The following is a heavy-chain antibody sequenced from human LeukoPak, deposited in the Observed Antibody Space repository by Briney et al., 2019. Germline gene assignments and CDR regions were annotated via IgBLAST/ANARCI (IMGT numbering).Heavy chain of an antibody. V-gene: IGHV4-31*03. D-gene: IGHD6-13*01. CDR1: GGSISSGGYY. J-gene: IGHJ2*01. CDR2: IYYSGST. Sequence: PSETLSLTCTVSGGSISSGGYYWSWIRQLPGKGLEWIGYIYYSGSTYYNPSLKSRVTISVDTSKNQFSLKLSSVTAADTAVYYCARRAGTDWYFDLWGRGTLVTVSS. CDR3: ARRAGTDWYFDL.